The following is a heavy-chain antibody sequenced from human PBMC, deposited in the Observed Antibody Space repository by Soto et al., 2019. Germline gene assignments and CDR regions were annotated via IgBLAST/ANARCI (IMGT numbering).Heavy chain of an antibody. Sequence: PGGSLRLSCAASGFTFSSYAMSWVRQAPGKGLEWVSAISGSGGSTYYADSVKGRFTISRDNSKNTLYLQMNSLRAEDTAVYYCAKNVLLWFGELLPPQYWGQGTLVTVSS. V-gene: IGHV3-23*01. D-gene: IGHD3-10*01. CDR2: ISGSGGST. J-gene: IGHJ4*02. CDR1: GFTFSSYA. CDR3: AKNVLLWFGELLPPQY.